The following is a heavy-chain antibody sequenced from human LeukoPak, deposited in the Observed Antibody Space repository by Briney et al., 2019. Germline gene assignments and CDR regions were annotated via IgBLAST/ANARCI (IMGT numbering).Heavy chain of an antibody. Sequence: ETLSLTCAVYGGSFSGYYWSWIRQPPAKGLEWIGEINHSGSTNYNPPLKRRVTIPVDTSKNQFSLKLSSVTAADTAVYYCARGTYYYDSSGYYYADDYWGQGTLVTVS. V-gene: IGHV4-34*01. CDR3: ARGTYYYDSSGYYYADDY. CDR2: INHSGST. D-gene: IGHD3-22*01. J-gene: IGHJ4*02. CDR1: GGSFSGYY.